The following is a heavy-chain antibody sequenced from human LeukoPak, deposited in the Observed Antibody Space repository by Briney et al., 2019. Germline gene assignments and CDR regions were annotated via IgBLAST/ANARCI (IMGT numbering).Heavy chain of an antibody. V-gene: IGHV4-59*01. Sequence: SETLSLTCTVSGGSISSYYWSWIRQPPGKGLEWIGYISYSGSTNFNPSLKSRVTISVDTSKNQFSLKLSSVTAADTAVYYCAREGTAGTNLNWFDPWGQGTLVTVPS. CDR3: AREGTAGTNLNWFDP. D-gene: IGHD1-1*01. CDR1: GGSISSYY. J-gene: IGHJ5*02. CDR2: ISYSGST.